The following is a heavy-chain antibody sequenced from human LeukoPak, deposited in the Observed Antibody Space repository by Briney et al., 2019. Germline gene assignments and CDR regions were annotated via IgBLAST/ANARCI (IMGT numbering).Heavy chain of an antibody. CDR3: ARLGSSWSSDY. CDR2: IWYDGRKE. Sequence: PGGSLRLSCAASGFTFTSYGMHWVRQAPGKGLEWVELIWYDGRKEYYADSVKGRFTISRDDSRNTLYLQMNGLRAEDTAVYYCARLGSSWSSDYWGQGTLVTVSS. CDR1: GFTFTSYG. D-gene: IGHD6-13*01. J-gene: IGHJ4*02. V-gene: IGHV3-33*01.